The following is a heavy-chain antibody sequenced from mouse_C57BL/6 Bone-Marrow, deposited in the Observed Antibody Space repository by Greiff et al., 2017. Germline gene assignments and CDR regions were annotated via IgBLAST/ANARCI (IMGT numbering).Heavy chain of an antibody. CDR1: GFTFSDYG. V-gene: IGHV5-17*01. CDR2: ISSGSSTI. CDR3: ARDYDYDDGAWFAY. D-gene: IGHD2-4*01. J-gene: IGHJ3*01. Sequence: EVKLVESGGGLVKPGGSLKLSCAASGFTFSDYGMHWVRQAPEKGLEWVAYISSGSSTIYYADTVKGRFTISRDNAKNTLFLQMTSLRSEDTAMYYCARDYDYDDGAWFAYWGQGTQVTVSA.